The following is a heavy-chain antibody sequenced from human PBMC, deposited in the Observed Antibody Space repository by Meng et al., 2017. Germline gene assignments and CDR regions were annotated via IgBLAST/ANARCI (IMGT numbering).Heavy chain of an antibody. CDR1: GGSFSGYY. CDR3: AREYYDILTGHHYYGMDV. D-gene: IGHD3-9*01. V-gene: IGHV4-34*01. J-gene: IGHJ6*02. Sequence: QVKLQHGGPGLLQPSESLSLPCAVYGGSFSGYYWSWIRQPPGKGLEWIGEINHSGSTNYNPSLKSRVTISVDTSKNQFSLKLSSVTAADTAVYYCAREYYDILTGHHYYGMDVWGQGTTVTVSS. CDR2: INHSGST.